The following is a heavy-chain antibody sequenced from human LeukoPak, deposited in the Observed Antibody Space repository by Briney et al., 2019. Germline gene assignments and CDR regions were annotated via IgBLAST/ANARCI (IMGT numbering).Heavy chain of an antibody. J-gene: IGHJ6*03. CDR3: ARSVGKQQLVPRDYYYYYMDV. CDR1: GYTFTTYG. D-gene: IGHD6-13*01. Sequence: ASVKVSCKASGYTFTTYGISWVRQAPGQGLEWIGWISAYNANTNYAQKLQGRVTMTTDTSTSTAYMELRSLRSDDTAVYYCARSVGKQQLVPRDYYYYYMDVWGKGTTVTVSS. V-gene: IGHV1-18*01. CDR2: ISAYNANT.